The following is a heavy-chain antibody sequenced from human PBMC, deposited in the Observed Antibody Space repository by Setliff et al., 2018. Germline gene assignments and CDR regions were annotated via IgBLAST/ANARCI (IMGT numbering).Heavy chain of an antibody. CDR2: IYPGDSDT. CDR3: ARQYPYYHDSSGYFSPLDDGFDI. J-gene: IGHJ3*02. CDR1: GYNFTSYW. D-gene: IGHD3-22*01. V-gene: IGHV5-51*01. Sequence: GESLKISCKGSGYNFTSYWIGWVRQMPGKGLEWMGIIYPGDSDTRYSPSFQGQVTISADKSISTAYLQWSSLKASDTAMYYCARQYPYYHDSSGYFSPLDDGFDIWGQGTMVTVSS.